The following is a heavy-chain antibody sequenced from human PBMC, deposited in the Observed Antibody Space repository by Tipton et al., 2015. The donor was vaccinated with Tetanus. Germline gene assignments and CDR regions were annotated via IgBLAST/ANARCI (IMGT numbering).Heavy chain of an antibody. J-gene: IGHJ3*02. CDR3: VRDHARACGGDCYPGGFDI. CDR2: ICYSGST. Sequence: TLSLTCSVSGASISSGGYFWNWIRHRPGKGLEWIGYICYSGSTYYNPSLKGRVTVSLDTSKNQFSLRLTSVTDADTAVYYCVRDHARACGGDCYPGGFDIWGQGTMVSVSS. V-gene: IGHV4-30-4*01. D-gene: IGHD2-21*02. CDR1: GASISSGGYF.